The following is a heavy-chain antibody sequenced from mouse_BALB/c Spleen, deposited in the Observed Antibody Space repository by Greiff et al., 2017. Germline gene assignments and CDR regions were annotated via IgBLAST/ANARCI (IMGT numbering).Heavy chain of an antibody. CDR1: GFTFSSYA. Sequence: EVQVVESGGGLVKPGGSLKLSCAASGFTFSSYAMSWVRQTPEKRLEWVASISSGGSTYYPDSVKGRFTISRDNARNILYLQMSSLRSEDTAMYYCARRYDGFAYWGQGTLVTVSA. V-gene: IGHV5-6-5*01. CDR2: ISSGGST. CDR3: ARRYDGFAY. D-gene: IGHD2-14*01. J-gene: IGHJ3*01.